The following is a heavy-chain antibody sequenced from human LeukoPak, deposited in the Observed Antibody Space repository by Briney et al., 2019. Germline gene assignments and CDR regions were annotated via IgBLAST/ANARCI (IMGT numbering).Heavy chain of an antibody. V-gene: IGHV3-30*03. CDR2: ISDDGSKK. CDR1: GFIFSNYV. CDR3: AREMVAARY. J-gene: IGHJ4*02. Sequence: PGGSLRLSCEASGFIFSNYVIHWVCQAPGKGLDWVAVISDDGSKKYYADSVKGRFTISRDNSKDTLYLQMNSLRAEDTAVYYCAREMVAARYWGQGTLVTVSS. D-gene: IGHD6-6*01.